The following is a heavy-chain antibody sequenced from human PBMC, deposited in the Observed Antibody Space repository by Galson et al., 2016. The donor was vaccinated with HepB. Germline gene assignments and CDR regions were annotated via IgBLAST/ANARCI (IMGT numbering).Heavy chain of an antibody. V-gene: IGHV3-7*03. CDR3: ARVGPPPEGYPSHGGGMDV. J-gene: IGHJ6*02. CDR1: GFTSSSYW. D-gene: IGHD3-16*01. Sequence: SLRLSCAASGFTSSSYWMSWVRQPPGKGLEWVAMINQDGSENYYVDSVKGRFTISRDNAKNSLFLQMNSLRAEDTAIYYCARVGPPPEGYPSHGGGMDVWGQGTTVTVSS. CDR2: INQDGSEN.